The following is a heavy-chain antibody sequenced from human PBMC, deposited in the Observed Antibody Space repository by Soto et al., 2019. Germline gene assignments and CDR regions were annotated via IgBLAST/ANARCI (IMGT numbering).Heavy chain of an antibody. V-gene: IGHV4-34*01. CDR3: ARDNGGIVVVPAAMGLFDY. CDR2: INHSGST. CDR1: GGSFSGYY. Sequence: SETLSLTCAVYGGSFSGYYWSWIRQPPAKGLEWIGEINHSGSTNYNPSLKSRVTISVDTSKNQFSLKLSSVTAADTAVYYCARDNGGIVVVPAAMGLFDYWGQGTLVTVSS. D-gene: IGHD2-2*01. J-gene: IGHJ4*02.